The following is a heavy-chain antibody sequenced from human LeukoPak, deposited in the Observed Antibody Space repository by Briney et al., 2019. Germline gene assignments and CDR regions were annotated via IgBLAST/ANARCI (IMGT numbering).Heavy chain of an antibody. D-gene: IGHD3-22*01. Sequence: SVKVSCKASGGTFSSYAISWVRQAPGQGLEWMGGIIPIFGTANYAQKFQGRVTITADESTSTAYMELSSLRSEDTAVYYCARGRYYDSGGYLYNWFDPWGQGTLVTLSS. CDR2: IIPIFGTA. CDR3: ARGRYYDSGGYLYNWFDP. J-gene: IGHJ5*02. V-gene: IGHV1-69*13. CDR1: GGTFSSYA.